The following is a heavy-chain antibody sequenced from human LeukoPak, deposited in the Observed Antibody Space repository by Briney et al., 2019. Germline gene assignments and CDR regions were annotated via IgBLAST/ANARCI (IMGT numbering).Heavy chain of an antibody. CDR2: INHSGST. Sequence: GSLRLSCAASGFTFSDYYMSWIRQPPGKGLEWIGEINHSGSTNYNPSLKSRVTISVDTSKNQFSLKLSSVTAADTAVYYCARAVVLLWFGGVKPQTSMDVWGQGTTVTVSS. CDR1: GFTFSDYY. CDR3: ARAVVLLWFGGVKPQTSMDV. D-gene: IGHD3-10*01. V-gene: IGHV4-34*01. J-gene: IGHJ6*02.